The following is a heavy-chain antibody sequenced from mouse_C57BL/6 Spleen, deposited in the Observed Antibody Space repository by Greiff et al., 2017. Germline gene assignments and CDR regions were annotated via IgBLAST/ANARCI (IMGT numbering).Heavy chain of an antibody. J-gene: IGHJ2*01. D-gene: IGHD5-1*01. V-gene: IGHV1-59*01. CDR2: IDPSDSYT. CDR1: GYPFPSYW. CDR3: ARYLAHYSDY. Sequence: QVQLQQPGAELVRPGTSVQLSCKASGYPFPSYWMHWVKQRPGQGLAWIGVIDPSDSYTNYNQKFKGKATLTVDTSSSTAYMQLSSLTSEDSAVYCCARYLAHYSDYRGQGTTLTVSS.